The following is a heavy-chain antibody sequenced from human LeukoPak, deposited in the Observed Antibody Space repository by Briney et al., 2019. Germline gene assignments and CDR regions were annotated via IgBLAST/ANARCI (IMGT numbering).Heavy chain of an antibody. CDR2: ISGSGGST. J-gene: IGHJ4*02. Sequence: GGSLRLSCADSGFTFSSYAMSWVRQAPGKGLEWVSAISGSGGSTYYADSVKGRFTISRDNSKNTLYLQMNSLRAEDTAVYYCARDSLSGYDSSGYYLDYWGQGTLVTVSS. CDR3: ARDSLSGYDSSGYYLDY. V-gene: IGHV3-23*01. D-gene: IGHD3-22*01. CDR1: GFTFSSYA.